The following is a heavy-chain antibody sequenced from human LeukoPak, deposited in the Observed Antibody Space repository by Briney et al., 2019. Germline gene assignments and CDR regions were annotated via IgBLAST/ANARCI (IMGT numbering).Heavy chain of an antibody. CDR1: GFTFSSYW. CDR2: IKQDGSEK. V-gene: IGHV3-7*01. J-gene: IGHJ6*03. Sequence: PGGSLRLPCAASGFTFSSYWMSWVRQAPGKGLEWVANIKQDGSEKYYVDSVKGRFTISRDNAKNSLYLQMNSLRAEDTAVYYCAREGADYDFWSGYYYYYYYMDVWGKGTTVTVSS. CDR3: AREGADYDFWSGYYYYYYYMDV. D-gene: IGHD3-3*01.